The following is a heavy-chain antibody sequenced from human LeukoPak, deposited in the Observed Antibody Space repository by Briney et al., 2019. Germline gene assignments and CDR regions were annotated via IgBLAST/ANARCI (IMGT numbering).Heavy chain of an antibody. CDR3: ARERSSDSSGFS. J-gene: IGHJ4*02. CDR2: ISYDGSNK. Sequence: GGSLRLSCAASGFTFSSYAMHWVRQAPGKGLEWVAVISYDGSNKYYADSVKGRFTISRDNSKNTLYLQMNSLRAEDTAVYYCARERSSDSSGFSWGQGTLVTVSS. CDR1: GFTFSSYA. D-gene: IGHD6-19*01. V-gene: IGHV3-30*04.